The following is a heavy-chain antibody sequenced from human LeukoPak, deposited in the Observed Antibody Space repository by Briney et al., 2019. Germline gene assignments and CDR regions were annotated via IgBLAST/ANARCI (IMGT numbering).Heavy chain of an antibody. D-gene: IGHD1-7*01. Sequence: GGSLRLSCAVSGFTFSSYWMSWVRRPPGKGLEWVANIKQDGSDKYYVDSVKGRFTISRDHAKNSLYLQSNRLRAEDTAVYYCAKEKTTGTYYVAYWGQGTLVTVSS. V-gene: IGHV3-7*01. CDR2: IKQDGSDK. J-gene: IGHJ4*02. CDR3: AKEKTTGTYYVAY. CDR1: GFTFSSYW.